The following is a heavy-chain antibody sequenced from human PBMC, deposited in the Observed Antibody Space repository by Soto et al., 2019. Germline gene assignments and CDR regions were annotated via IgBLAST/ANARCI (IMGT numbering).Heavy chain of an antibody. CDR3: AIDNRVIAIVYYYYYYMDV. CDR2: ISAYNGNT. Sequence: ASVKVSCKASGYTFTSYGISWVRQAPGQGLEWMGWISAYNGNTNYAQKLQGRVTMTTDTSTSTAYMELRSLSSDDTAVYYCAIDNRVIAIVYYYYYYMDVWGKGTTVTVSS. CDR1: GYTFTSYG. J-gene: IGHJ6*03. D-gene: IGHD2-21*01. V-gene: IGHV1-18*01.